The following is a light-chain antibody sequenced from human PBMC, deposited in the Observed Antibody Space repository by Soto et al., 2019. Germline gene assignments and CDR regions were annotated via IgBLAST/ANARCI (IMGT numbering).Light chain of an antibody. V-gene: IGLV2-14*03. Sequence: QSVLTQPASVSASPGQSITISCIGTRGDIGGYNYVSWYQQHPGKALKLMIYDVYHRPSGVSNRFSASKSGNTASLTISGLQAEDEADYYCSSYTRSTTLVFGTGTKVTVL. J-gene: IGLJ1*01. CDR3: SSYTRSTTLV. CDR2: DVY. CDR1: RGDIGGYNY.